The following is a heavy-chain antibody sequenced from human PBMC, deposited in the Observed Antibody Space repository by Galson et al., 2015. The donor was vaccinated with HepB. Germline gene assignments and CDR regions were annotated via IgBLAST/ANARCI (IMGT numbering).Heavy chain of an antibody. Sequence: SLRLSCAASGFTFRSYAMSWVRQAPGKGLEWVSGISASGGSTYYADSVKGRFTISRDNSKNTLYLQMNSLRAEDTAVYYGAKDRGRQGLDYYYYGMDVWGQGTTVTVSS. J-gene: IGHJ6*02. D-gene: IGHD6-25*01. CDR3: AKDRGRQGLDYYYYGMDV. CDR1: GFTFRSYA. CDR2: ISASGGST. V-gene: IGHV3-23*01.